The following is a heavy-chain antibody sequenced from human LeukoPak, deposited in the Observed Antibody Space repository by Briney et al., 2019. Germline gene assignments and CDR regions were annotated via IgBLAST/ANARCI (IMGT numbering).Heavy chain of an antibody. Sequence: PGGSLRLSCVASGFTFSSYSMNWVRQAPGKGLEWVSSMSVSSGLIYYGDSVKGRFTVSRDNAKNSLYLQMNSLRAEDTAVYYCAREFEGSASGAGYWGQGTMVTVSS. CDR3: AREFEGSASGAGY. D-gene: IGHD1-26*01. J-gene: IGHJ4*02. CDR1: GFTFSSYS. V-gene: IGHV3-21*01. CDR2: MSVSSGLI.